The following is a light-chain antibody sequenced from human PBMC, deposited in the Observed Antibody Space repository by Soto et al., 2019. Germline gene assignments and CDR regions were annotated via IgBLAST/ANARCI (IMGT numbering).Light chain of an antibody. CDR2: DAS. Sequence: DIQMTQSPSTLSASVGDRVTITCRASQNIGRSLAWYQLQPGKAPKLLIYDASSLESGVPSRFSGSGSGTEFTLTISSLQPDDFATYYCQHYNSYSEAFGQGTKVDIK. J-gene: IGKJ1*01. CDR3: QHYNSYSEA. CDR1: QNIGRS. V-gene: IGKV1-5*01.